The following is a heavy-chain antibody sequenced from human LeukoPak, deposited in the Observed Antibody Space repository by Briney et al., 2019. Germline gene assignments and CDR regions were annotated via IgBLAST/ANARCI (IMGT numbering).Heavy chain of an antibody. V-gene: IGHV3-23*01. CDR2: ISGSGGST. D-gene: IGHD2-8*01. CDR1: GFTFSSYA. J-gene: IGHJ6*03. CDR3: AGMLLPGVYYYYMDV. Sequence: GGSLRLSCAASGFTFSSYAMSWVRQAPGKGLEWVSAISGSGGSTYYADSVKGRFTISRDNAKNSLYLQMNSLRAEDTAVYYCAGMLLPGVYYYYMDVWGKGTTVTVSS.